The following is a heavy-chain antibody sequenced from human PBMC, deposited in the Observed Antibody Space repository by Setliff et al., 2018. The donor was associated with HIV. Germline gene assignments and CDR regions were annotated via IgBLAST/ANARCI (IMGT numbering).Heavy chain of an antibody. CDR3: ARGSYYDYVWGNYRYTGFDY. D-gene: IGHD3-16*02. J-gene: IGHJ4*02. CDR1: GGSFSGYH. V-gene: IGHV4-34*01. CDR2: INHSGRT. Sequence: PSETLSLTCAVYGGSFSGYHWNWIRQPPGKGLEWIGEINHSGRTNYNPSLKSRVTISVDTSKNQFSLKLRSVTAADTAMYYCARGSYYDYVWGNYRYTGFDYWGQGTLVTVSS.